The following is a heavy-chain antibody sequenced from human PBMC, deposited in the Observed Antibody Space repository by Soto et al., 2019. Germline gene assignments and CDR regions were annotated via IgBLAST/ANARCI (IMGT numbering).Heavy chain of an antibody. CDR1: GFRLSDHG. V-gene: IGHV3-33*01. J-gene: IGHJ5*02. CDR3: ASGSWQQLGDL. CDR2: SYSDGRNK. Sequence: QVQLVESGGGVVQPGSSLRLSCAASGFRLSDHGMHWVRQAPGKGLEWVAISYSDGRNKYYADSVKGRFTISRDNSKNTVDMQMNSLRGEDTALYYCASGSWQQLGDLWGQGALVSVSS. D-gene: IGHD6-13*01.